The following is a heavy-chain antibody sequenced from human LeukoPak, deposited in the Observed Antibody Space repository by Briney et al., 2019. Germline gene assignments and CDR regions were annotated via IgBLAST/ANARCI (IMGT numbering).Heavy chain of an antibody. CDR1: GLTFSSYT. Sequence: PGGSLRLSCAASGLTFSSYTMNWVRQAPGQGLELVSYLSNGGSSIYYADSVKGRFTISRDNAKSLLYLQMNSLRAEDTAVYYCARDDSVTRSGYSYGMDVWGQGTTVTVSS. CDR2: LSNGGSSI. J-gene: IGHJ6*02. CDR3: ARDDSVTRSGYSYGMDV. V-gene: IGHV3-48*01. D-gene: IGHD4-17*01.